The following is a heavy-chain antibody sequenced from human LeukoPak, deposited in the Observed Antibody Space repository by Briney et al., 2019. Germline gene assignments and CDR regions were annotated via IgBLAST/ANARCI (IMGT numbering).Heavy chain of an antibody. V-gene: IGHV4-4*09. CDR3: ARLTRLRTSPERYYLDY. D-gene: IGHD1-14*01. CDR2: IYTSGGT. Sequence: SETLSLTCTVSGDSISSYYWSWIRQPPGKGLEWIGNIYTSGGTNYIPSLKGRVTISIDTSKNQFSLKLSSVTAADSAVYYCARLTRLRTSPERYYLDYWGQGTLVTVSS. J-gene: IGHJ4*02. CDR1: GDSISSYY.